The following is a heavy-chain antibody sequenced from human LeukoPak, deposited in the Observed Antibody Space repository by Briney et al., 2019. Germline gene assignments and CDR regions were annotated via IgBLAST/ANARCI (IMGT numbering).Heavy chain of an antibody. V-gene: IGHV4-30-4*01. J-gene: IGHJ5*02. CDR2: IYYSGST. CDR3: ARDSGDLWFGERINNWFDP. Sequence: SETLSLTCTVSGGSISSGDYYWSWIRQPPGKGLEWIVYIYYSGSTYYNPSLKSRVTISVDTSKNQFSLKLSSVTAADTAVYYCARDSGDLWFGERINNWFDPWGQGTLVTVSS. CDR1: GGSISSGDYY. D-gene: IGHD3-10*01.